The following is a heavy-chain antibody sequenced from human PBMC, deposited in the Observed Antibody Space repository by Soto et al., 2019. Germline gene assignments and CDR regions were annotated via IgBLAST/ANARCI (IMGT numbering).Heavy chain of an antibody. V-gene: IGHV3-23*01. D-gene: IGHD2-2*01. CDR3: AKDPRGDWYCSSTSCYGLYYYYYMDV. CDR1: GFTFSSYA. CDR2: ISGSGGST. J-gene: IGHJ6*03. Sequence: GGSLRLSCAASGFTFSSYAMSWVRQAPGKGLEWVSAISGSGGSTYYADSVKGRFTISRDNSKNTLYLQMNSLRAEDTAVYYCAKDPRGDWYCSSTSCYGLYYYYYMDVWGKGTTVTVSS.